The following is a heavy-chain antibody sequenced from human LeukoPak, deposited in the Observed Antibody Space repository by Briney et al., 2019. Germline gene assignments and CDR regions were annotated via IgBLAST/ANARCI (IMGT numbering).Heavy chain of an antibody. CDR2: IIPIFGTA. J-gene: IGHJ6*03. CDR1: GGTFSSYA. CDR3: ARDLSYYGSGSPYYMDV. Sequence: ASVKVSCKASGGTFSSYAISWVRQAPGQGLEWMVGIIPIFGTANYAQKFQGRVTITTDESTSTAYMELSSLRSEDTAVYYCARDLSYYGSGSPYYMDVWGKGTAVTVSS. D-gene: IGHD3-10*01. V-gene: IGHV1-69*05.